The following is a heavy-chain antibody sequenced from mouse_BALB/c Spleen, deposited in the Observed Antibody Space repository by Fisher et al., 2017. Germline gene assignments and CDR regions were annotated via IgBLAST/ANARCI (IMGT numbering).Heavy chain of an antibody. D-gene: IGHD2-12*01. V-gene: IGHV1-26*01. J-gene: IGHJ4*01. CDR3: ARDYSAAMDY. Sequence: KFKGKATLTVDNSSSTAYMELRSLTSEDSAVYYCARDYSAAMDYWGQGTSVTVSS.